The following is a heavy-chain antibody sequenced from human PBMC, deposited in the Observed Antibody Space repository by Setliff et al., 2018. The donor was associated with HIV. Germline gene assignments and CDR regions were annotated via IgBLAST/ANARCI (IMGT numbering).Heavy chain of an antibody. D-gene: IGHD5-18*01. V-gene: IGHV3-30-3*01. CDR1: GFTFSSYV. J-gene: IGHJ3*02. CDR3: ASTRGYSYGHNAFDI. Sequence: LRLSCAASGFTFSSYVMTWVRQAPGKGLEWVAVISYDGSSKYYADSVKGRFTISRDNSKNTLYLQMDSLRAEDTAVYYCASTRGYSYGHNAFDIWGQGTMVTVSS. CDR2: ISYDGSSK.